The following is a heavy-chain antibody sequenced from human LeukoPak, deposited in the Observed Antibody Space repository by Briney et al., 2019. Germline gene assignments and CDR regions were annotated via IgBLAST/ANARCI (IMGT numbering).Heavy chain of an antibody. CDR3: ARDRPGRCGGDCYSFQH. V-gene: IGHV1-46*01. CDR2: INPSGGST. CDR1: GYTFTSYY. Sequence: ASVKVSCKASGYTFTSYYMHWVRQAPGQGLEWMGIINPSGGSTTYAQMFQGRVTMTRDTSTSTVYMELSSLRSEDTAVYYCARDRPGRCGGDCYSFQHWGQGTLVTVSS. D-gene: IGHD2-21*02. J-gene: IGHJ1*01.